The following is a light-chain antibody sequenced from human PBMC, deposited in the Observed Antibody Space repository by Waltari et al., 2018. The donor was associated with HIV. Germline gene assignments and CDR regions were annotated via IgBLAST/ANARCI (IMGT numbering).Light chain of an antibody. CDR2: DDR. Sequence: YVLTQPPSVSVAPGMTATITCGGDNLGGKSVHWYQLKQGQAPVVVIYDDRVRPSGIPERFSGSNSGNTATLTISGVVAGDEADYSCHVWDSRSDVVFGGGTKLTVL. CDR1: NLGGKS. CDR3: HVWDSRSDVV. J-gene: IGLJ3*02. V-gene: IGLV3-21*04.